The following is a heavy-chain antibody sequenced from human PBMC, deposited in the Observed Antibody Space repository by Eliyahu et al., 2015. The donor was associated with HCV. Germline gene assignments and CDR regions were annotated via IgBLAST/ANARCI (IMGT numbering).Heavy chain of an antibody. Sequence: EVQLVXSGGGLVKPGGSLRLXXXASGFXXSXYXMNWVRQAPGKGLEWVSSISSSSSYIYYADSVKGRFTISRDNAKNSLYLQMNSLRAEDTAVYYCARDRSYSGSYYDDYWGQGTLVTVSS. D-gene: IGHD1-26*01. J-gene: IGHJ4*02. CDR3: ARDRSYSGSYYDDY. V-gene: IGHV3-21*01. CDR2: ISSSSSYI. CDR1: GFXXSXYX.